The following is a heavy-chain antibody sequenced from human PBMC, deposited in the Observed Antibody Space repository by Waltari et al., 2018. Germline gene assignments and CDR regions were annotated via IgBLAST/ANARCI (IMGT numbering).Heavy chain of an antibody. CDR1: GYTFTDYT. V-gene: IGHV1-18*01. D-gene: IGHD3-10*01. CDR3: ARGLARGIHPYYYMDV. CDR2: ISPYTENT. J-gene: IGHJ6*03. Sequence: QVQLAQSGSELKEPGASVKVSCRTSGYTFTDYTINWVRQAPGQGLEWMGWISPYTENTNNDEKFRGRITVTTDTSTRTAYMELRNLRSDDTAVYYCARGLARGIHPYYYMDVWGQGTTVTVSS.